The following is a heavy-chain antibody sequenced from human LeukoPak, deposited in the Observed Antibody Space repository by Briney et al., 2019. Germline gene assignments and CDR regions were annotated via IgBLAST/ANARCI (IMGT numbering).Heavy chain of an antibody. CDR3: ARPFQLGYCSGGSCQIRDY. Sequence: GESLKISSKGSGYSFTSYWIGWVRQMPGKGLEWMGIIYPGDSDTRYSPSFQGQVTISADKSISTAYLQWSSLKASDTAMYYRARPFQLGYCSGGSCQIRDYWGQGTLVTVSS. CDR1: GYSFTSYW. CDR2: IYPGDSDT. D-gene: IGHD2-15*01. J-gene: IGHJ4*02. V-gene: IGHV5-51*01.